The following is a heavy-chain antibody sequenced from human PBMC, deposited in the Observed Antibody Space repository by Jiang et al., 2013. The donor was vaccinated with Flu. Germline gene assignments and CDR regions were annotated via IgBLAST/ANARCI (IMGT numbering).Heavy chain of an antibody. J-gene: IGHJ4*02. D-gene: IGHD3-22*01. CDR3: AKYPYFDSSIDY. CDR2: IYYRGNT. CDR1: GGSISSSTYH. V-gene: IGHV4-39*01. Sequence: GLVKPSETLSLTCTVSGGSISSSTYHWGWIRQPPGKGLEWIGIIYYRGNTYYNTSLKSRVTISVDTSKNQFSLKLTSVTAADTAIYYCAKYPYFDSSIDYWGQGTLVTVSS.